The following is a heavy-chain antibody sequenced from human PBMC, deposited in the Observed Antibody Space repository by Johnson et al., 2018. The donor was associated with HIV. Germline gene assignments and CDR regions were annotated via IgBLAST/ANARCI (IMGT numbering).Heavy chain of an antibody. CDR1: GFTVSSNY. D-gene: IGHD6-13*01. Sequence: MQLVESGGGLVQPGGSLRLSCAASGFTVSSNYMSWVRQAPGKGLDWVSAVYSTFGTYYADSVRGRFTISTDNSKNTLYLQMNSLRAEDTAVYYCARDGGIAATDAFDIWGQGTMVTVSS. V-gene: IGHV3-66*02. J-gene: IGHJ3*02. CDR3: ARDGGIAATDAFDI. CDR2: VYSTFGT.